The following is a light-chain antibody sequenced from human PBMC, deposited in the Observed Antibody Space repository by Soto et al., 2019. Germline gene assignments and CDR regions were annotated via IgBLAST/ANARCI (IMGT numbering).Light chain of an antibody. J-gene: IGKJ2*01. CDR1: QSVLYSSNNKNY. CDR3: QQYYSTTHT. Sequence: DIVMTQSPDSLAVSLGERATINCKSSQSVLYSSNNKNYLAWYQQKPGQPPKLLIYWASTRESGVPDRFSGSGSGTDFTLTISRLQAEDVAVYYCQQYYSTTHTLGQGTKLEIK. CDR2: WAS. V-gene: IGKV4-1*01.